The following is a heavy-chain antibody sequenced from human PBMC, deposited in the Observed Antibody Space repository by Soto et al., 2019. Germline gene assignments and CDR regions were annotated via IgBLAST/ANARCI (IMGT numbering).Heavy chain of an antibody. J-gene: IGHJ6*02. CDR2: IIPIFGKA. V-gene: IGHV1-69*13. Sequence: SVKVSCKASGGTFSSYAIRWVRQAPGQGLEWMGGIIPIFGKANYAQKFQGRVTITADESTSTAYMELSSLRSEDTAVYYCARGSPSPGGDPHNNFGVVINYYYYYGMDVWGQGTTVTVSS. D-gene: IGHD3-3*01. CDR1: GGTFSSYA. CDR3: ARGSPSPGGDPHNNFGVVINYYYYYGMDV.